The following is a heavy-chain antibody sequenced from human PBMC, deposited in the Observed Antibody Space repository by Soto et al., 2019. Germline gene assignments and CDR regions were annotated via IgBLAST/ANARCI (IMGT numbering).Heavy chain of an antibody. CDR2: IKSKTDGGTT. Sequence: GGSLRLSCAASGFTFSNAWMNWVRQAPGKGLEWVGRIKSKTDGGTTDYAAPVKGRFNISRDDSKNTLYLQMNSLKTEDTAVYYCTTDLSTVTTYFDYWGQGTLVTVSS. CDR1: GFTFSNAW. V-gene: IGHV3-15*07. D-gene: IGHD4-4*01. CDR3: TTDLSTVTTYFDY. J-gene: IGHJ4*02.